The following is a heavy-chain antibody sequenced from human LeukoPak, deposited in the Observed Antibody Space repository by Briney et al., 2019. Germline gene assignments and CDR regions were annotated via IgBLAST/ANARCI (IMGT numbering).Heavy chain of an antibody. J-gene: IGHJ3*02. D-gene: IGHD5-18*01. V-gene: IGHV3-48*03. CDR3: AREGVSYVDAFDI. Sequence: PGGSLRLSCAASGFTFSTYEMNWVRQAPGKGLEWVSYISSSGSTIYYADSVRGRFTISRDSGKNSLYLQMNSLRAEGTAVYYCAREGVSYVDAFDIWGQGTMVTVSS. CDR1: GFTFSTYE. CDR2: ISSSGSTI.